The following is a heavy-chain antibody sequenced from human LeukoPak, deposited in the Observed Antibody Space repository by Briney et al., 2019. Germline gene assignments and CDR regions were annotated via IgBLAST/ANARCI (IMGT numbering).Heavy chain of an antibody. V-gene: IGHV1-24*01. Sequence: ASVKVSCKVSGYTLTELSMHWVRQAPGKELEWMGGFDPEDGETIYAQKFQGRVTMTEDTSTDTAYMELSSLGSEGTAVYYCATGRAYNDFWSGYYPYFDYWGQGTLVTVSS. CDR1: GYTLTELS. CDR3: ATGRAYNDFWSGYYPYFDY. D-gene: IGHD3-3*01. J-gene: IGHJ4*02. CDR2: FDPEDGET.